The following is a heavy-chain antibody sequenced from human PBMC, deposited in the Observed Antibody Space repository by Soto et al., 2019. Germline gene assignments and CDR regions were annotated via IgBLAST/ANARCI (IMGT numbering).Heavy chain of an antibody. CDR1: GYTFTGYA. D-gene: IGHD6-19*01. CDR3: ARAVAVAADFDY. CDR2: INAGNGNT. V-gene: IGHV1-3*05. Sequence: QVQLVQSGAEEKKPGASVKVSCKASGYTFTGYAMHLVRQAPGQRLEWMGWINAGNGNTKYSQKFQGRVTITRDTSARTAYMELRSLRSEDTAVYSCARAVAVAADFDYWGQGTLVTVSS. J-gene: IGHJ4*02.